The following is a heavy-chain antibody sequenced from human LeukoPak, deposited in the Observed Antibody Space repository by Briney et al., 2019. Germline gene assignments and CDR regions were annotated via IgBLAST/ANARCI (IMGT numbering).Heavy chain of an antibody. V-gene: IGHV3-30*19. D-gene: IGHD3-16*01. Sequence: GRSLRLSCAASGFTFSSYGMHWVRQAPGKGLEWVAVIWYDGSNKYYADSVKGRFTISRDNSKNTLYLQMNSLRAEDTAVYYCARVWAVRQGPSDYWGQGTLVTVSS. CDR1: GFTFSSYG. CDR3: ARVWAVRQGPSDY. CDR2: IWYDGSNK. J-gene: IGHJ4*02.